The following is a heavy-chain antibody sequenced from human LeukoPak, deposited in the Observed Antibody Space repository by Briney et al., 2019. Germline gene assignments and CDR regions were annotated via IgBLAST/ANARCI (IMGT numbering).Heavy chain of an antibody. J-gene: IGHJ3*01. D-gene: IGHD3-16*02. V-gene: IGHV3-23*01. CDR1: GFTFSGSA. CDR2: ISYSGANS. CDR3: ARDMQLST. Sequence: GGSLRLSCAASGFTFSGSAMSWGRQAPGEGLEWVSLISYSGANSYYTDSVRGRFTISRDNSKDTLFLQMNSPRDEDTAIYYCARDMQLSTWGLGTMVTVSS.